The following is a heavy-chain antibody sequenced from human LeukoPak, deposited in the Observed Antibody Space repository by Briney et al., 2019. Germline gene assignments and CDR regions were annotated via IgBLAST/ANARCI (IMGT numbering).Heavy chain of an antibody. CDR3: PRCSSGYYGFDP. J-gene: IGHJ5*02. Sequence: PSETLSLTCAVYGGSFSGYYWSWIRRPPGKGREGIGAIIHGGSTNYNPCLKSRVPISVDTPKNQFSLKLSSVTAADTAVYYCPRCSSGYYGFDPWGQGTLVTLSS. V-gene: IGHV4-34*12. CDR2: IIHGGST. D-gene: IGHD3-22*01. CDR1: GGSFSGYY.